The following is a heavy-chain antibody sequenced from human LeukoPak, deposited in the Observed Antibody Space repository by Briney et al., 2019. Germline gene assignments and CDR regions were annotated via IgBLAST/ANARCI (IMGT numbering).Heavy chain of an antibody. Sequence: SETLSLTCTVNGGSFSGSFWSWIRQPPGKGLEWIGDINHSGTTNYNPSLKRRLSMSIDPSKNQFSLKLTSVTAADTAVYYCATIPYYSYGFYWGQGTLVTVSS. CDR3: ATIPYYSYGFY. V-gene: IGHV4-34*01. CDR1: GGSFSGSF. D-gene: IGHD5-18*01. CDR2: INHSGTT. J-gene: IGHJ4*02.